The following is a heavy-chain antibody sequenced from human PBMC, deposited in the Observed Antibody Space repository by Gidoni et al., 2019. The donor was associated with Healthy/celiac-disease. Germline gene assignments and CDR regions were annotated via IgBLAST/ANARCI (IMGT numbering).Heavy chain of an antibody. CDR1: GFTFSSYA. D-gene: IGHD2-8*02. V-gene: IGHV3-23*01. Sequence: EVQLLESGGGLVQPGVSLRLSCAASGFTFSSYAMSWFRQAPGKGLEWLSAISGSGGSKYYADSVKGRFTISRDNSKNTLYLQMNSLRAEDTAVYYCAKVTTGGVCYWGVCSSYYFDYWGQGTLVTVSS. CDR3: AKVTTGGVCYWGVCSSYYFDY. J-gene: IGHJ4*02. CDR2: ISGSGGSK.